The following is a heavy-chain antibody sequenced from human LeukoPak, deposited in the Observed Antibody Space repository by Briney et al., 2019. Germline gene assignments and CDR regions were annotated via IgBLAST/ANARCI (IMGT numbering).Heavy chain of an antibody. Sequence: GESLRLSCAASGFTFSSYAMSWVRQAPGKGLEWVSTISGSGAGTYYADSVKGRFTISRDNSKNTLYLQMNSLRVEDTAVYYCAKHHRMAARLVYFDYWGKGTLVTVSS. CDR2: ISGSGAGT. D-gene: IGHD6-6*01. J-gene: IGHJ4*02. CDR1: GFTFSSYA. V-gene: IGHV3-23*01. CDR3: AKHHRMAARLVYFDY.